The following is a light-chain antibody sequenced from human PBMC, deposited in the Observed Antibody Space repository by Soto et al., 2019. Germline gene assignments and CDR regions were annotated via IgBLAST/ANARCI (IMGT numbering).Light chain of an antibody. Sequence: EIVMTQSPATLSVSPGDRATLTCRASQSVSSSLAWYQQKPGQAPRIVIYGASTRATGIPARFSGSGSGTEFTLTISSLQSEDFAVYYCQQYNNWPLLTFGGGTKVEIK. CDR1: QSVSSS. CDR3: QQYNNWPLLT. CDR2: GAS. V-gene: IGKV3-15*01. J-gene: IGKJ4*01.